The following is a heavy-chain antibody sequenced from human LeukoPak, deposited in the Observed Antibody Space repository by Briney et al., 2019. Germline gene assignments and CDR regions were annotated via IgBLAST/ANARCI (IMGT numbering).Heavy chain of an antibody. Sequence: ASVTVSCKASGYTFTGYYMHWVRPAPGQGLEWMGWINPNSGGTNYAQKFQSRVTMTRDTSISTAYMELSRLRSDDTAVYYCASSYIVVVPAAMGFDPWGQGTLVTVSS. CDR2: INPNSGGT. V-gene: IGHV1-2*02. J-gene: IGHJ5*02. CDR1: GYTFTGYY. CDR3: ASSYIVVVPAAMGFDP. D-gene: IGHD2-2*01.